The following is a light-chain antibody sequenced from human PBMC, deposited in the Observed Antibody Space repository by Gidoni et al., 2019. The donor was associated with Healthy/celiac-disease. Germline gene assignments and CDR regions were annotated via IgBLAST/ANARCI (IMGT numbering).Light chain of an antibody. V-gene: IGKV1-5*03. CDR1: QSISSW. Sequence: DIQMTQSPSTLSAYVGDRVTITCLASQSISSWLAWYQQKPGKAPNLLIYKASSLESGVPSRFCGSGSATEFTLTIISLQPDDFATAYCHPYNSYSWTFGQGTKVEI. CDR2: KAS. J-gene: IGKJ1*01. CDR3: HPYNSYSWT.